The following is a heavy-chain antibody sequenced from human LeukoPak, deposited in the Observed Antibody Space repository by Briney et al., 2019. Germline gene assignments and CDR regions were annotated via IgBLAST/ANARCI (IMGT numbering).Heavy chain of an antibody. CDR2: ISGSGGST. Sequence: GGSLRLSCAASGFTFSSYAMSWVRQAPGKGLEWVSAISGSGGSTYYADSVKGRFTISRDNSKNTLYLQMNSLRAEDTAVYYCARESIAARRGRGDYYYGMDVWGQGTTVTVSS. J-gene: IGHJ6*02. D-gene: IGHD6-6*01. CDR1: GFTFSSYA. CDR3: ARESIAARRGRGDYYYGMDV. V-gene: IGHV3-23*01.